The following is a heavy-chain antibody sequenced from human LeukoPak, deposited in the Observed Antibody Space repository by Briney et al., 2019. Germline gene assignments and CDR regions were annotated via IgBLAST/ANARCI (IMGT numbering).Heavy chain of an antibody. CDR3: AKDVVGATGGAFDI. J-gene: IGHJ3*02. CDR1: GFTFSSYA. CDR2: ISGSGGST. V-gene: IGHV3-23*01. D-gene: IGHD1-26*01. Sequence: PGGSLRLSCAASGFTFSSYAMSWVRRAPGKGLEGVSAISGSGGSTYYADSVKGRFTISRDNSKNTLYLQMNSLRAEDTAVYYCAKDVVGATGGAFDIWGQGTMVTVSS.